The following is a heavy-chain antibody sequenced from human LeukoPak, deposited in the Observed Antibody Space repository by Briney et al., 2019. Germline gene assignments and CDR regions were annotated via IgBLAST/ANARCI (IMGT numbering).Heavy chain of an antibody. D-gene: IGHD3-10*01. J-gene: IGHJ4*02. CDR2: IWYDGSNK. CDR3: ARERTDLLWFGKKPGAIDY. V-gene: IGHV3-33*08. Sequence: GGSLRLSCAASGFTFSSYGMHWVRQAPGKGLEWVAVIWYDGSNKYYADSVKGRFTISRDNSKNTLYLQMNSLRAEDTAVYYCARERTDLLWFGKKPGAIDYWGQGTLVTVSS. CDR1: GFTFSSYG.